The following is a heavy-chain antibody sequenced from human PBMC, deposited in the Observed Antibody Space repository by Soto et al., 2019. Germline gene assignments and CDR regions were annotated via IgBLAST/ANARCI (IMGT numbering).Heavy chain of an antibody. Sequence: PSETLSLTCTVSGGPLSSGSYYWSWIRQSPGQGLEWIGYIYYSGTTKYNPSLKSRVSISVDTSKNQFSLRLTSLSAADTAVYYCARDATLRHWGHGTLVTVSS. V-gene: IGHV4-61*01. CDR2: IYYSGTT. D-gene: IGHD2-15*01. J-gene: IGHJ4*01. CDR3: ARDATLRH. CDR1: GGPLSSGSYY.